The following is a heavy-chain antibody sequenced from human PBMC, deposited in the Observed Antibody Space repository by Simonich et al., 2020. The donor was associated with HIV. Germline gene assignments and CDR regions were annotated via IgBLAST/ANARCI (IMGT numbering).Heavy chain of an antibody. J-gene: IGHJ5*02. Sequence: QVQLQQWGAGLLKPSETLSLTCAVYGVSFSDYYWNWSRQSPGQGLEWIGEINNSGNTNYTPTLKSRVTMSVDTSKNKFSLKLNSVTAADTAVYYCARHLGLAGSNWFDAWGQGTLVTVFS. CDR3: ARHLGLAGSNWFDA. V-gene: IGHV4-34*01. CDR1: GVSFSDYY. CDR2: INNSGNT. D-gene: IGHD6-19*01.